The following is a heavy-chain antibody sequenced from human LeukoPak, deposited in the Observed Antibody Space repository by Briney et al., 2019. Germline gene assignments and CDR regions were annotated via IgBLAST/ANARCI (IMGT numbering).Heavy chain of an antibody. J-gene: IGHJ4*02. D-gene: IGHD6-13*01. Sequence: ASVKVSCKASGYTFTNYGISWVRQAPGQGLEWMGVINPSGGSTSYAQKFQGRVTLTRDTSTSTFYMEVSSLGSEDTAVYYCARGQFTTTLGTYSSSWYSDYWGQGTLVTVSS. CDR2: INPSGGST. V-gene: IGHV1-46*01. CDR1: GYTFTNYG. CDR3: ARGQFTTTLGTYSSSWYSDY.